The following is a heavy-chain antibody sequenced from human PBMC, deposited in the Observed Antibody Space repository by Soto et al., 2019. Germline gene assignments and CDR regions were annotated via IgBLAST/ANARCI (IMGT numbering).Heavy chain of an antibody. J-gene: IGHJ5*02. D-gene: IGHD2-21*02. Sequence: QVQLVQSGTEVKKAGASVKVTCKASGYPFTGYYIHWLRQAPGQGLEWLGWLNPKSGDTKYAQKFQGRVTMTNDTSISTAYMELSRLGSDDTAVYYCARGDFDTTANFYAGWFDPWGQGTLVTVSS. V-gene: IGHV1-2*02. CDR2: LNPKSGDT. CDR1: GYPFTGYY. CDR3: ARGDFDTTANFYAGWFDP.